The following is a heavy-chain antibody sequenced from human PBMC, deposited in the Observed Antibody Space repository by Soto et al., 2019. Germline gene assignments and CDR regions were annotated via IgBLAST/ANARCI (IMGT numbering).Heavy chain of an antibody. D-gene: IGHD1-1*01. CDR1: GGSISSYY. CDR3: ARELQVGRGKVDV. CDR2: IYTSGST. J-gene: IGHJ6*02. V-gene: IGHV4-4*07. Sequence: SETLSLTCTVSGGSISSYYWSWIRQPAGKGLEWIGRIYTSGSTNYNPSLKSRVTMSVDTSKNQFSLKLSSVTAADTAVYYCARELQVGRGKVDVWRQRTTVTVSS.